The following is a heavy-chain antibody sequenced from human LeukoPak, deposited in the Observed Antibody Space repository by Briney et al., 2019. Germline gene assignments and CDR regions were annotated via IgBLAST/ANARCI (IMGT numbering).Heavy chain of an antibody. Sequence: SVKVSCKTSGGSFGNYAVSWVRQAPGQGLEWMGGLIPLLDTTHYAQQFQGRVTIIADESTSTAYMELSSLRSEDTAVYYCARGLTTPPYYYYYFDVWGKGTAVTVSS. D-gene: IGHD3-22*01. CDR1: GGSFGNYA. CDR2: LIPLLDTT. J-gene: IGHJ6*03. V-gene: IGHV1-69*01. CDR3: ARGLTTPPYYYYYFDV.